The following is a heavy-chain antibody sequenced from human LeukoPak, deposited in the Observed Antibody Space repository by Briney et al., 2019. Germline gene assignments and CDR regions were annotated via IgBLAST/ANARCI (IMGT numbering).Heavy chain of an antibody. CDR1: GGSISSSTYW. CDR2: VYYSGSA. D-gene: IGHD2-2*01. CDR3: ARAPSALNWFDP. J-gene: IGHJ5*02. V-gene: IGHV4-39*07. Sequence: SETLSLTCNVSGGSISSSTYWWGWIRQPPEKGLEWIGSVYYSGSAYYNPSLKSRVTISVDTSNNQFSLDLTSVTSADTAVYYCARAPSALNWFDPWGQGTLVTVSS.